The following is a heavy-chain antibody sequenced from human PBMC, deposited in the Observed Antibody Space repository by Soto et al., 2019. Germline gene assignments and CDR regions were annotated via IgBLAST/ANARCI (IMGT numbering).Heavy chain of an antibody. J-gene: IGHJ6*02. D-gene: IGHD6-6*01. Sequence: GESLKISCKGSGYSFTSYWISWVRQMPGKGLEWMGRIDPSDSYTNYSPSFQGHVTISADKSISTAYLQWSSLKASDTAMYYCARHPRAARHDYYYCMDVWGQGTTATVSS. CDR1: GYSFTSYW. V-gene: IGHV5-10-1*01. CDR3: ARHPRAARHDYYYCMDV. CDR2: IDPSDSYT.